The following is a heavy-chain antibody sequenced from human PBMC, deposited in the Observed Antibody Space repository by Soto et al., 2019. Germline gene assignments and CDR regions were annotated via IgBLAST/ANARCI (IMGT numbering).Heavy chain of an antibody. CDR2: INPNTGAT. Sequence: QVQLVQSGAEVKKPGASVKVSCKASGYTFTSYYLHWVRQAPGPGLGWMGWINPNTGATHYTLKFQGRGTMTRDTSINTVYMQLSSLRSDDTAIYYCARGGREVPRIPYDNWGQGTLVTVSS. D-gene: IGHD3-16*01. J-gene: IGHJ4*02. CDR3: ARGGREVPRIPYDN. V-gene: IGHV1-2*02. CDR1: GYTFTSYY.